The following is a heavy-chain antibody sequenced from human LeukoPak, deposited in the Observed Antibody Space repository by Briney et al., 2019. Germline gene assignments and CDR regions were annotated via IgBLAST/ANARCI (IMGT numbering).Heavy chain of an antibody. CDR2: ISYDGSNK. Sequence: GGSLRLSCAASGFTFSSYGMHWVRQAPGKGLEWVAVISYDGSNKYYADSVKGRFTISRDNSKNTLYLQMNSLRAEDTAVYYCARCITMVRGVTLAGAFDIWGQGTMVTVSS. CDR3: ARCITMVRGVTLAGAFDI. V-gene: IGHV3-30*03. J-gene: IGHJ3*02. CDR1: GFTFSSYG. D-gene: IGHD3-10*01.